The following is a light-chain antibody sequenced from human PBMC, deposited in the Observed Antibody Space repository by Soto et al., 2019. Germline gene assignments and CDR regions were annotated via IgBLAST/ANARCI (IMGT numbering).Light chain of an antibody. CDR3: SSYTGSSTVV. J-gene: IGLJ1*01. Sequence: QSALTQPASVSGSPGQSITISCSGTSSDVGAYNSVSWYQQHPGQVPKLMIYEVSNRPSGVSNRFSGSKSGSTASLTISGLQAEYEADYFCSSYTGSSTVVFGTGTKLTVL. CDR2: EVS. CDR1: SSDVGAYNS. V-gene: IGLV2-14*01.